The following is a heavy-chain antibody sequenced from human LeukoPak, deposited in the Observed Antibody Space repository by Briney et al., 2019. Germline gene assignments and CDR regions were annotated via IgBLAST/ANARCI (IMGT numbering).Heavy chain of an antibody. CDR1: GFTFNTYE. J-gene: IGHJ6*02. CDR2: ISYDGSNK. Sequence: PGGSLRLSCAASGFTFNTYEMHRVRQAPGKGLEWVGVISYDGSNKYYADFVKGRFTFSRDNSENTVHLQMNSLRAEDTAVYYCARGRSREMAYGMHVWGPGTTVTVSS. V-gene: IGHV3-30-3*01. D-gene: IGHD5-24*01. CDR3: ARGRSREMAYGMHV.